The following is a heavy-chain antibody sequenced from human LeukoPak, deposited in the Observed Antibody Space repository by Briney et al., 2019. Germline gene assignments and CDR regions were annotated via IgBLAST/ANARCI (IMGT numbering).Heavy chain of an antibody. CDR3: ARGLRYDSNSFDI. Sequence: SETLSLTCTVSGGSISGSSYYWGWIRQPPGKGLEWIGSIYYSGSTYYNPSLKSRVTISVDTSKNQFSLKLSSVTAADTAVYYCARGLRYDSNSFDIWGQGTMVTVSS. D-gene: IGHD3-22*01. V-gene: IGHV4-39*01. J-gene: IGHJ3*02. CDR1: GGSISGSSYY. CDR2: IYYSGST.